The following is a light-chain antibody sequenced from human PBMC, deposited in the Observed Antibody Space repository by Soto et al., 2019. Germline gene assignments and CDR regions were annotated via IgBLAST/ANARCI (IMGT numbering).Light chain of an antibody. Sequence: QSVLTQPPSASGTPGQTVTMSCSGSTSNVGSNYVYWYQQLPGAAPKLLIYTNSQRPSGVPDRFSGSKSDTSASLAISGLRSEDEADYYCAAWDGSLSGVVFGGGTKVTVL. CDR2: TNS. J-gene: IGLJ3*02. CDR1: TSNVGSNY. V-gene: IGLV1-47*01. CDR3: AAWDGSLSGVV.